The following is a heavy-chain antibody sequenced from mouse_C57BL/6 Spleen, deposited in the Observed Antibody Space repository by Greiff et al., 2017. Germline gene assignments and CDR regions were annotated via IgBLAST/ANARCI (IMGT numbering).Heavy chain of an antibody. CDR1: GYAFSSSW. J-gene: IGHJ1*03. V-gene: IGHV1-82*01. CDR2: IYPGDGDT. CDR3: ARDCSTVVATGDWYFDV. D-gene: IGHD1-1*01. Sequence: VQLQQSGPELVKPGASVKISCKASGYAFSSSWMNWVKQRPVKGLEWIGRIYPGDGDTNYNGKFKGKATLTADKSSSTAYMQLSSLTSEDSAVYFCARDCSTVVATGDWYFDVWGTGTTVTVSS.